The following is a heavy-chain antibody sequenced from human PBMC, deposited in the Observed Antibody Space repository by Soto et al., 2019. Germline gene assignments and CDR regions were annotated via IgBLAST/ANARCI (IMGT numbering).Heavy chain of an antibody. J-gene: IGHJ2*01. CDR1: GGSISSYY. V-gene: IGHV4-59*08. CDR3: ARRPLQGHCSGGSCYSNWYFDL. Sequence: QVQLQESGPGLVKPSETLSLTCTVSGGSISSYYWSWIRQPPGKGLEWIGYIYYSGSTNYNPSLKSRVTISVDTSKNQFSLKLSSVTAADTAVYYCARRPLQGHCSGGSCYSNWYFDLWGRGTLVTVSS. CDR2: IYYSGST. D-gene: IGHD2-15*01.